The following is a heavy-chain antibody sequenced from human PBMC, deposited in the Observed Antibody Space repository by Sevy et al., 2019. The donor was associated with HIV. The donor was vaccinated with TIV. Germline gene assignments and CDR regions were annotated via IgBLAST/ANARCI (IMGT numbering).Heavy chain of an antibody. V-gene: IGHV4-4*02. Sequence: SETLSLTCAVSGGSISSDSLWNWVRQPPGKGLEWIGQIFHSGSTKYNPSLKSRVTISVDKSKNQFSLKLNSVTAADTARYYCAKTVEYGYDWRYFAYWGQGTLVTVSS. J-gene: IGHJ4*02. CDR3: AKTVEYGYDWRYFAY. CDR1: GGSISSDSL. D-gene: IGHD5-12*01. CDR2: IFHSGST.